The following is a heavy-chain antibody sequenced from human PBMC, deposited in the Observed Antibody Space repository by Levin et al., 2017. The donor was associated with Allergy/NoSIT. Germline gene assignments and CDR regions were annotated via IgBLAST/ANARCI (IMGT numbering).Heavy chain of an antibody. CDR3: ARGASGYSYG. J-gene: IGHJ4*02. D-gene: IGHD5-18*01. Sequence: LSLTCAASGFTFSNSWMHWVRQAPGKGLVWVSRINNDGSITNYADSVKGRFTISRDDAKSTLYLQMNSLRVEDTAVYYCARGASGYSYGWGQGILVTVSS. V-gene: IGHV3-74*01. CDR2: INNDGSIT. CDR1: GFTFSNSW.